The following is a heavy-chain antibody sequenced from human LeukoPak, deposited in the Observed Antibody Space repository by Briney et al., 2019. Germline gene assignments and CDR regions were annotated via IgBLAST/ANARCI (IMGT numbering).Heavy chain of an antibody. Sequence: GGSLRLSCAASGFTFSSYAMSWVRQAPGKGLECVSSISGSGGTTYYADSVKGRFTISRDKSRNTLYLQMNSLRAEDTAVYYCAKSGVAITATPYYFDYWGQGTLVTVSS. V-gene: IGHV3-23*01. CDR1: GFTFSSYA. CDR2: ISGSGGTT. D-gene: IGHD2-15*01. CDR3: AKSGVAITATPYYFDY. J-gene: IGHJ4*02.